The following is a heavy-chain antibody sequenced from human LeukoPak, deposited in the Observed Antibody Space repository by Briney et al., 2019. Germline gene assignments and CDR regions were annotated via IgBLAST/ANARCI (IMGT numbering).Heavy chain of an antibody. J-gene: IGHJ3*02. CDR1: GGSNSSYY. V-gene: IGHV4-59*01. CDR2: IYYSGST. D-gene: IGHD7-27*01. Sequence: SETLSLTCNVSGGSNSSYYWSWIRQPPGKGLEWIGYIYYSGSTKYNPSLKSRVTISVDTSKNQFSLKLSSVTAADTAVYYCAGDLANWGPDDAFDIWGQGTMVTVSS. CDR3: AGDLANWGPDDAFDI.